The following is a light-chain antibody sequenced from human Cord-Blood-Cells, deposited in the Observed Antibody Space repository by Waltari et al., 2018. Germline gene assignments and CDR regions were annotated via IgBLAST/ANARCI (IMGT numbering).Light chain of an antibody. CDR1: QSISSY. J-gene: IGKJ1*01. V-gene: IGKV1-39*01. Sequence: DIQMTQSPSSLSASVGDKVTITCRASQSISSYLNWYQQKPGKAPKLLIYAASSLQSGVPSRFSGSGSGTDFTLTISSLQPEDFATYYSQQSYCNPWTFGQGTKVESK. CDR2: AAS. CDR3: QQSYCNPWT.